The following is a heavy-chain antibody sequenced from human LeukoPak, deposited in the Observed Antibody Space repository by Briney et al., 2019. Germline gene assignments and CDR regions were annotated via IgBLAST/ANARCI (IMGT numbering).Heavy chain of an antibody. J-gene: IGHJ4*02. CDR1: GFTSSSYG. CDR2: ISGSGGST. D-gene: IGHD6-13*01. Sequence: GGSLRLSCAASGFTSSSYGMSWVRQAPGKGLEWVSAISGSGGSTYYADSVKGRFTISRDNSKNTLYLQMNSLRAEDTAVYYCAKEGEGSSMENWGQGTLVTVSS. V-gene: IGHV3-23*01. CDR3: AKEGEGSSMEN.